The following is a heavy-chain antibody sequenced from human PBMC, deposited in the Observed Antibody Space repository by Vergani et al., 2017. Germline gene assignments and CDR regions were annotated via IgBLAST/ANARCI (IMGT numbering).Heavy chain of an antibody. D-gene: IGHD5-12*01. J-gene: IGHJ5*02. Sequence: QVQLVESGGGVVQPGRSLRLSCAASGFTFNQYGMHWVRQAPGKGLGWVAVTWYDGNNKQYADSVTGRFTISRDNSKSTMYLQMNSLRDEDTCVYYCVRDLRLLYDRFDPWGQGTLVTVSS. CDR3: VRDLRLLYDRFDP. V-gene: IGHV3-33*01. CDR1: GFTFNQYG. CDR2: TWYDGNNK.